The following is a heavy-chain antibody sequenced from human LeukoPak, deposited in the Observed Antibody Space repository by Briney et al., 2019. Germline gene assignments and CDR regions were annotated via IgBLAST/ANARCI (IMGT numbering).Heavy chain of an antibody. V-gene: IGHV4-59*01. J-gene: IGHJ4*02. Sequence: SETLSLTCTVSGGSISSYYWSWIWQPPGKGLEWIGYIYYSGTTNYNPSLKSRVTISVDTSKNQFSLRLSSVTAADTAVYYCARAPFVEYNTAFFVWGQGTLVTVSS. CDR2: IYYSGTT. CDR3: ARAPFVEYNTAFFV. CDR1: GGSISSYY. D-gene: IGHD6-6*01.